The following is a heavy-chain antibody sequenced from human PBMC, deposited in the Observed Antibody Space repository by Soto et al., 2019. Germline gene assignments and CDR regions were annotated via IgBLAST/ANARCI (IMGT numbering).Heavy chain of an antibody. V-gene: IGHV4-4*02. D-gene: IGHD1-26*01. CDR3: ASRDPETSVDY. CDR2: IYRTGST. CDR1: GGSFTSNNW. Sequence: SETLSLTCAASGGSFTSNNWWTWVRQPPGQGLEWIGEIYRTGSTNYNPSPKSRVTISLDKSENQFSLKVTSLTAADTAVYYCASRDPETSVDYWGQGTLVTVSS. J-gene: IGHJ4*02.